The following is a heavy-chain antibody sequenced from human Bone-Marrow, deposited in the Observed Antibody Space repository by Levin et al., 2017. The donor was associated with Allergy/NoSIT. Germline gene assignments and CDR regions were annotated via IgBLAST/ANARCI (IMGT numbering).Heavy chain of an antibody. CDR3: AKDGKDYYGSGSRIYDYDYMDV. V-gene: IGHV3-30*18. J-gene: IGHJ6*03. CDR2: ISYDGSNK. Sequence: GGSLRLSCAASGFTFSSYGMHWVRQAPGKGLEWVAVISYDGSNKYYADSVKGRFTISRDNSKNTLYLQMNSLRAEDTAVYYCAKDGKDYYGSGSRIYDYDYMDVWGKGTTVTVSS. CDR1: GFTFSSYG. D-gene: IGHD3-10*01.